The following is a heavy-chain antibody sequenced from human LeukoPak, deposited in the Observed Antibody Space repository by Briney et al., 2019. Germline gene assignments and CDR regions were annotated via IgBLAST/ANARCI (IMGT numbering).Heavy chain of an antibody. V-gene: IGHV4-39*07. J-gene: IGHJ4*02. Sequence: SETLSLTCTVSGGSISSSSYYWGWIRQPPGKGLEWIGSIYYSGSTYYNPSLKSRVTISVDTSKNQFSLKLSSVTAADTAVYYCARDIPKVGSSPIDYWGQGTLVTVSS. CDR3: ARDIPKVGSSPIDY. CDR1: GGSISSSSYY. CDR2: IYYSGST. D-gene: IGHD6-13*01.